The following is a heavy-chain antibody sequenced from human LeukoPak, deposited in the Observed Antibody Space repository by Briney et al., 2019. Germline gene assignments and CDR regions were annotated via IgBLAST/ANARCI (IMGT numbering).Heavy chain of an antibody. Sequence: GASVKVSCKASGGTFISYAISWVRQAPGQGLEWMGRIIPILGIANYAQKFQGRVTITADKSTSTAYMELSSLRSEDTAVYYCARGATVTVAYYYYGMDVWGQGTTVTVSS. J-gene: IGHJ6*02. D-gene: IGHD4-4*01. V-gene: IGHV1-69*04. CDR2: IIPILGIA. CDR3: ARGATVTVAYYYYGMDV. CDR1: GGTFISYA.